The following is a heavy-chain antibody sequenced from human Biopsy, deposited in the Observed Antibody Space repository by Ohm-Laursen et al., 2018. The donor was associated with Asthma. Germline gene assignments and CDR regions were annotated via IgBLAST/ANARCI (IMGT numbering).Heavy chain of an antibody. J-gene: IGHJ4*02. CDR2: INSVFGTT. CDR1: GGTFNTYV. CDR3: ARKAGSCISRTCYSLDF. D-gene: IGHD2-2*01. Sequence: SVKVSCKSLGGTFNTYVIGWVRQAPGQGLEWMGGINSVFGTTTYSQKFQDRVTITADDSTSTVYMELGSLRSEDTAVYYCARKAGSCISRTCYSLDFWGQGTLVTVSS. V-gene: IGHV1-69*13.